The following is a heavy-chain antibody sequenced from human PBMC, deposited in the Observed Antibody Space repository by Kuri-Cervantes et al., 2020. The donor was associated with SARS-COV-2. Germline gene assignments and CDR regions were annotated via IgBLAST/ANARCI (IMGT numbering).Heavy chain of an antibody. J-gene: IGHJ6*02. CDR1: GYTFTSYA. CDR3: ARDGVVVVPAAISFGMDV. Sequence: ASVKVSCKASGYTFTSYAMNWVRQAPGQGLEWMGWINTNTGNPTYAQGFTGRFVFSLDTSVSTAYLQISSLKAEDTAVYYCARDGVVVVPAAISFGMDVWGQGTTVTVSS. D-gene: IGHD2-2*01. V-gene: IGHV7-4-1*02. CDR2: INTNTGNP.